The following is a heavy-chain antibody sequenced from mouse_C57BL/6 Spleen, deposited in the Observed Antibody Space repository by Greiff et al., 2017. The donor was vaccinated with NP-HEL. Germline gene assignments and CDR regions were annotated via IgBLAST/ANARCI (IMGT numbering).Heavy chain of an antibody. V-gene: IGHV1-76*01. CDR2: IYPGSGNT. CDR3: AREGVFDY. CDR1: GYTFTDYY. J-gene: IGHJ2*01. Sequence: VQLQQSGAELVRPGASVKLSCKASGYTFTDYYINWVKQRPGQGLEWIARIYPGSGNTYYNEKFKGKATLTAEKSSSTAYMQLSSLTSEDSAVYFCAREGVFDYWGQGTTLTVSS.